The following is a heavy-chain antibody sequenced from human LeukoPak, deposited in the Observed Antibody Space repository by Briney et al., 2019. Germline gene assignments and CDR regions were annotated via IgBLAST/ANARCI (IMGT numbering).Heavy chain of an antibody. V-gene: IGHV3-7*05. D-gene: IGHD3-10*01. J-gene: IGHJ5*02. CDR1: GFTFRNYW. CDR2: IHKDGSEK. CDR3: VRGSSGTVVRGVAWAWFDP. Sequence: GGSLRLSCVASGFTFRNYWMTWVRQAPGKGLEWVSNIHKDGSEKYFVASVRGRFTISRDNAKDSLYLQMSSLRAEDTAVYYCVRGSSGTVVRGVAWAWFDPWGQGTLVTVSS.